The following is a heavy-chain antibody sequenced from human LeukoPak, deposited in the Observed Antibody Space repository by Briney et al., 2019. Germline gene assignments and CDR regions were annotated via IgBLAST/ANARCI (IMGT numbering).Heavy chain of an antibody. Sequence: GGSLRLSCAASGFTFSYFTINWVRQAPGTGLEWVSSISSGGGYIYYADSVKGRFTISRDNAKNSLFLQMNSLRAEDTAVYYCARGGYDSSDYFNYWGQGTLVTVSS. CDR3: ARGGYDSSDYFNY. CDR1: GFTFSYFT. J-gene: IGHJ4*02. CDR2: ISSGGGYI. V-gene: IGHV3-21*01. D-gene: IGHD3-22*01.